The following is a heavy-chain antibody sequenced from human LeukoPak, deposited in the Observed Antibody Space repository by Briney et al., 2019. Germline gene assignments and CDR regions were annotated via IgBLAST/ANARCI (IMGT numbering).Heavy chain of an antibody. J-gene: IGHJ4*02. Sequence: GGSLRLSCAASGFTVSSNYMSWVRQAPGKGLDWVSGISWNSGSIGYADSVKGRFTISRDNAKNSLYLQMNSLRAEDMALYYCAKGSVGNWNYFLSWGQGTLVTVSS. V-gene: IGHV3-9*03. CDR2: ISWNSGSI. CDR3: AKGSVGNWNYFLS. D-gene: IGHD1-7*01. CDR1: GFTVSSNY.